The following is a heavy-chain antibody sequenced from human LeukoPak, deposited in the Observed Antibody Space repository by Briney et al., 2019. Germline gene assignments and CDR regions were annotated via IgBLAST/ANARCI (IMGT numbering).Heavy chain of an antibody. V-gene: IGHV4-34*01. CDR3: ARRLRLTNGRGSGSGTKGGYFDY. Sequence: RTSETLSLTCAVYGGSFSGYYWSWIRQPPGKGLEWIGEINHSGSTNYNPSLRSRVTISVDTSKNQFSLKLSSVTAADTAVYYCARRLRLTNGRGSGSGTKGGYFDYWGQGTLVTVSS. CDR2: INHSGST. CDR1: GGSFSGYY. D-gene: IGHD3-10*01. J-gene: IGHJ4*02.